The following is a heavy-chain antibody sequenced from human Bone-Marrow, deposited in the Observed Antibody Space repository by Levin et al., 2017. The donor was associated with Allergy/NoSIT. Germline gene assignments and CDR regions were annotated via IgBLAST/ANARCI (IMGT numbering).Heavy chain of an antibody. CDR3: AKSDFGQFLLLES. V-gene: IGHV3-23*01. CDR1: GFTFASFG. J-gene: IGHJ4*02. CDR2: ISGSGSLT. Sequence: PGGSLRLSCAASGFTFASFGMTWVRQAPGQGPDWVATISGSGSLTYYADSAKGRFTISRDNSNNVVYLQLNSLRDEDSAMYYCAKSDFGQFLLLESWGQGTLVSVS. D-gene: IGHD3/OR15-3a*01.